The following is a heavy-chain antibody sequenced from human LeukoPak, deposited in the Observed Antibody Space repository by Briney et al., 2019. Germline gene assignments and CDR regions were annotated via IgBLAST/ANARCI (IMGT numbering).Heavy chain of an antibody. D-gene: IGHD6-6*01. J-gene: IGHJ4*02. CDR2: ISYSGST. Sequence: SETLSLTYTVSGGSITRSDYDWGWIRQPPGKGLEWIGSISYSGSTSYNPSLKSRVTISVDTSKSQFSLKLSSVTAADTAVYYCAIHSGSSSFDYWGQGTLVTVSS. V-gene: IGHV4-39*01. CDR1: GGSITRSDYD. CDR3: AIHSGSSSFDY.